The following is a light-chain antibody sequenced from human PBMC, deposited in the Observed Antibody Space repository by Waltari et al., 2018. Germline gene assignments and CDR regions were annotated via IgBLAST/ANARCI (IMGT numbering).Light chain of an antibody. V-gene: IGKV3-15*01. Sequence: EIVMTQSPATLSVSPGGGVTLSCTASRSVTNMLAWYQQKPGQAPRLLMYDASTRAAGIPARFSGSESGTEFTLTINSLQSEDFAVYFCQQYYNWPLTFGPGTKVDIK. CDR2: DAS. CDR3: QQYYNWPLT. CDR1: RSVTNM. J-gene: IGKJ3*01.